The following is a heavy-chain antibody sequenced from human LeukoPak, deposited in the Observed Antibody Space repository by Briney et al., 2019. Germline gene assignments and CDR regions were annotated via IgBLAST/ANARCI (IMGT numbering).Heavy chain of an antibody. V-gene: IGHV1-46*01. D-gene: IGHD2-8*01. CDR1: GYTFTRHY. CDR3: ARDGLYCTNGVCSSDI. Sequence: GASVKVSCKASGYTFTRHYMNWVRQAPGQGLEWMGKINPGSGATGYAQKFQGRVTMTRDTSTSTAYMELTSLRSADTAVYFCARDGLYCTNGVCSSDIWGQGTLVTVSS. J-gene: IGHJ3*02. CDR2: INPGSGAT.